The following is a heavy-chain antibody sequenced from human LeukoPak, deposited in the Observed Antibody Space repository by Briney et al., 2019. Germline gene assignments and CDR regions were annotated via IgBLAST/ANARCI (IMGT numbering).Heavy chain of an antibody. J-gene: IGHJ4*02. D-gene: IGHD2-2*01. CDR1: GGSISSYY. CDR3: AREYLNSYFDY. CDR2: IYYSGST. Sequence: PSETLSLTCTVSGGSISSYYWSWIRQPPGRGLEWIGYIYYSGSTNYNPSLKSRVTISVDTSKNQFSLKLSSVTAADTAVYYCAREYLNSYFDYWGQGTLVTVSS. V-gene: IGHV4-59*01.